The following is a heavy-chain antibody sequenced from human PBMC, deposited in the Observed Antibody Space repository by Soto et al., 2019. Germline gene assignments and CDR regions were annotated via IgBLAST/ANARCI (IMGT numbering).Heavy chain of an antibody. CDR3: ESDGGAYVFGY. CDR1: GYTFTSYG. Sequence: QVQLVQSGAEVKKPGASVKVSCKASGYTFTSYGISWVRQAPGQGLEWMGWISAYNGNTNYAQKLQGRVTMTTDTATCTGYMDPKSVRSDDTAVYYCESDGGAYVFGYWGQGTLVTVSS. J-gene: IGHJ4*02. V-gene: IGHV1-18*01. CDR2: ISAYNGNT. D-gene: IGHD5-12*01.